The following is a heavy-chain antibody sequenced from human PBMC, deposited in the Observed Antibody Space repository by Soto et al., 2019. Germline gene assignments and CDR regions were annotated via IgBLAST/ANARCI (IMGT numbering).Heavy chain of an antibody. J-gene: IGHJ5*01. V-gene: IGHV5-51*01. CDR2: IYPGDFDT. Sequence: GASLTISWLCSGYPFSTSWIALVRQLPGKGLEWMGIIYPGDFDTRYSPSFKGQVSISVDKSISTAYLQWNSLKASDTAMYDGGRASWGFVEPYYLDSWGQVTLVTFFS. CDR1: GYPFSTSW. D-gene: IGHD7-27*01. CDR3: GRASWGFVEPYYLDS.